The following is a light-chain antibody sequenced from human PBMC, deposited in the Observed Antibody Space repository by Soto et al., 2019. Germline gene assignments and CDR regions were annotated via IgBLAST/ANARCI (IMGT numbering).Light chain of an antibody. Sequence: EIVLTQSPGTLSLSPGERATLSCRASQSVSSSYLAWYQQKPGQAPRLLIYGVSRRATGIPHRFSGSGSGTDFTLTSTRLEPEDFAVYYCQQYGSSRTFGQGTKVEIK. J-gene: IGKJ1*01. CDR1: QSVSSSY. CDR3: QQYGSSRT. V-gene: IGKV3-20*01. CDR2: GVS.